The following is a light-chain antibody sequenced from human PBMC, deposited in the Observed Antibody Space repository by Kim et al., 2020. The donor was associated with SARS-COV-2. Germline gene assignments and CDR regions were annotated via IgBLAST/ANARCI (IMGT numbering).Light chain of an antibody. V-gene: IGKV1-5*03. J-gene: IGKJ1*01. Sequence: SASVGDTVTITCRASQSVNDWLAWYQRKPGKAPKLLIYKASSLTSGVPSRFSGSGSGREFTLTISSLQPDDFGTYYCQQYDSSWTFGQGTKVDIK. CDR3: QQYDSSWT. CDR1: QSVNDW. CDR2: KAS.